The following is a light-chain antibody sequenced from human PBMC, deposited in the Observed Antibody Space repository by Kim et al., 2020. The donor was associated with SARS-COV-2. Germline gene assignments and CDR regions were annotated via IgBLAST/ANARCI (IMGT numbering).Light chain of an antibody. CDR1: ESVISTY. CDR2: GAF. V-gene: IGKV3-20*01. Sequence: PGERATLPCRASESVISTYLAWYQQKTGQAPRLLIYGAFTRATGIPDRFSGARSGTDFSLIISRLEPEDFAVYYCQYYGPSPPWTFGQGTKVDIK. CDR3: QYYGPSPPWT. J-gene: IGKJ1*01.